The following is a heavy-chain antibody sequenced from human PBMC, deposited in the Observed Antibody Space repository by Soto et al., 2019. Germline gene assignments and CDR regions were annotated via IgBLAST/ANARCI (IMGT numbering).Heavy chain of an antibody. CDR2: ISTYTGDT. Sequence: QVQLVQSGAEVKKPGASVKVSCKASGYTFTTYGISWVRQAPGQGPEWMGWISTYTGDTDYAQKLQGRVTMTTDTSTTTAYMELRSLRSDDTTVYYCAGDYYGSGNPEHYALDVWGQETTVTVSS. CDR1: GYTFTTYG. J-gene: IGHJ6*02. CDR3: AGDYYGSGNPEHYALDV. D-gene: IGHD3-10*01. V-gene: IGHV1-18*01.